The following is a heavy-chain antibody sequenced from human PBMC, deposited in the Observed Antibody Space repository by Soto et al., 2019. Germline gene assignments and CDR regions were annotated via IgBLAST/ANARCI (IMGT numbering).Heavy chain of an antibody. J-gene: IGHJ4*02. V-gene: IGHV3-30-3*01. CDR3: ARSGELVVVAATPYFDY. Sequence: GGSLRLSCAASGFTFSSYAMHWVRQAPGKGLEWVAVISYDGSNKYYADSVKGRFTISRDNSKNTLYLQMNSLRAEDTAVYYCARSGELVVVAATPYFDYWGQGTLVTVSS. CDR1: GFTFSSYA. CDR2: ISYDGSNK. D-gene: IGHD2-15*01.